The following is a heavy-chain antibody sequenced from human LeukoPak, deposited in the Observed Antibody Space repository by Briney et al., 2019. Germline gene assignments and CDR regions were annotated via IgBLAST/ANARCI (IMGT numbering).Heavy chain of an antibody. CDR2: IIPIFGTA. J-gene: IGHJ4*02. V-gene: IGHV1-69*05. CDR3: AQTYYYDSSGYYPLDY. Sequence: VAPVKVSCKASGGTFSSYAISWVRQAPGQGLEWMGRIIPIFGTANYAQKFQGRVTITTDESTSTAYMELSSLRSEDTAVYYCAQTYYYDSSGYYPLDYWGQGTLVTVSS. CDR1: GGTFSSYA. D-gene: IGHD3-22*01.